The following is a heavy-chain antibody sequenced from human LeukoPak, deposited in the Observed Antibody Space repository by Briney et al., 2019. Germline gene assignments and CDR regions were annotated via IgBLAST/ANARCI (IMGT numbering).Heavy chain of an antibody. Sequence: PSETLSLTCTVSGGSISSYYWSWIRQPPGKGLEWIGYIYYSGSTNYNPSLKSRVTISVDTSKNQFSLKLSSVTAADTAVYYCARMTGILTGYYPDAFDIWGQGTMVTVSS. J-gene: IGHJ3*02. CDR2: IYYSGST. V-gene: IGHV4-59*01. D-gene: IGHD3-9*01. CDR3: ARMTGILTGYYPDAFDI. CDR1: GGSISSYY.